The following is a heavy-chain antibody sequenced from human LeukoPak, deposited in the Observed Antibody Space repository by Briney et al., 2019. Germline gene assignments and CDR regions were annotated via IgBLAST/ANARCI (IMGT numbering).Heavy chain of an antibody. Sequence: GASVKVSCKASGGTFSSYAISWVRQAPGQGLEWMGGIIPIFGTANYAQKFQGRVTITTDESTSTAYMELSSLRSEDTAVCYCARGPDIVVVPAARGPNYYYMDVWGKGTTVTVSS. D-gene: IGHD2-2*01. CDR3: ARGPDIVVVPAARGPNYYYMDV. CDR1: GGTFSSYA. J-gene: IGHJ6*03. V-gene: IGHV1-69*05. CDR2: IIPIFGTA.